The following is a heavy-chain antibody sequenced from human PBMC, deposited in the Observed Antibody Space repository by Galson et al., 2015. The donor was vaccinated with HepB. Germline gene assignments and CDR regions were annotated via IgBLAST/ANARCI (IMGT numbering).Heavy chain of an antibody. CDR3: AKRGSYYDFNY. J-gene: IGHJ4*02. CDR1: GFTFSNYD. V-gene: IGHV3-30*18. Sequence: SLRLSCAASGFTFSNYDMHWVRQAPGKGLEWVALISYAGTNKYYADPVKGRFTISRDNSKNTLYLQMNSLRAEDTAVHYCAKRGSYYDFNYWGQGTLVTVSS. CDR2: ISYAGTNK. D-gene: IGHD1-26*01.